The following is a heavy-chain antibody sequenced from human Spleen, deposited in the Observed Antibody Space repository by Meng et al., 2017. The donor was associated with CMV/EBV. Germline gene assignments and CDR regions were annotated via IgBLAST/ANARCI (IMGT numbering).Heavy chain of an antibody. CDR2: IFYTGST. CDR3: TRGPGGDWFDP. CDR1: GASINSGAYY. D-gene: IGHD1-1*01. J-gene: IGHJ5*02. V-gene: IGHV4-31*03. Sequence: CTVSGASINSGAYYWAWLRQHPGEGLEWIGYIFYTGSTYYNPSLKSRVSISLDTSRNQFFLRVRSVTAADTAVYYCTRGPGGDWFDPWGQGTLVTVSS.